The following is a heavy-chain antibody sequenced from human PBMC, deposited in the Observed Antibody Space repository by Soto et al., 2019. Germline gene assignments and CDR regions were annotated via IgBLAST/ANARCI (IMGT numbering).Heavy chain of an antibody. J-gene: IGHJ6*03. CDR2: VYYSGST. CDR1: GGSVSSSSYY. D-gene: IGHD5-12*01. V-gene: IGHV4-39*01. CDR3: ARLNSGYDFAYYYYMDV. Sequence: SETLSLTCTVSGGSVSSSSYYWGWVRQPPGKGLEWIGSVYYSGSTYYNPSLESRVTISVDKSKNQFSLKLMSLSAADTAVYYCARLNSGYDFAYYYYMDVWGKGTTVTVSS.